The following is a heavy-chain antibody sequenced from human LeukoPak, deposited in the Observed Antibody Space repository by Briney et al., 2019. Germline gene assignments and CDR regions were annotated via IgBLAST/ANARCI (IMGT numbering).Heavy chain of an antibody. CDR1: GYTFTSFY. D-gene: IGHD5-18*01. CDR2: INPSGGST. CDR3: ARTRIQLFTPDFDL. V-gene: IGHV1-46*01. Sequence: ASVKVSCKASGYTFTSFYMHWVRQAPGQGLEWMGVINPSGGSTSYAQKFQGRVTMTRGTSTSTVYMELSSLRSEDTAVYYCARTRIQLFTPDFDLWGQGTLVTVSS. J-gene: IGHJ4*02.